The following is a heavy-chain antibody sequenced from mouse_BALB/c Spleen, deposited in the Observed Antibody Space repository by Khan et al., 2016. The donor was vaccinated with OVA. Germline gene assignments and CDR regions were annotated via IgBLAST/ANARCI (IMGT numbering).Heavy chain of an antibody. V-gene: IGHV1-77*01. J-gene: IGHJ3*01. CDR3: ARRNSVGYTFAY. D-gene: IGHD1-2*01. CDR1: GYTFTDYY. CDR2: ISPGSGDT. Sequence: QVQLKQSGAELARPGASVKLSCKASGYTFTDYYINWVKQSTGQGLEWIGEISPGSGDTYYNEKFKGKATLTADKSSNTAYMQSSSLTAEASAVYFCARRNSVGYTFAYWGQGTLVTVSA.